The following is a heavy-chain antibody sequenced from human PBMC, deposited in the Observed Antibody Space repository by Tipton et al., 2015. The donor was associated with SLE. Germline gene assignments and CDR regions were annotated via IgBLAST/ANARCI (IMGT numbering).Heavy chain of an antibody. J-gene: IGHJ4*02. CDR2: IYYSGST. V-gene: IGHV4-59*07. CDR3: AGGDSSFFDY. CDR1: SGSISSYY. Sequence: TLSLTCTVSSGSISSYYWSWIRQPPGKGLEWIGYIYYSGSTNYNPSLKSRVTISVETSKNQFSLKLSSVTAAGTAVYYCAGGDSSFFDYWGQGTLVTVSS. D-gene: IGHD6-13*01.